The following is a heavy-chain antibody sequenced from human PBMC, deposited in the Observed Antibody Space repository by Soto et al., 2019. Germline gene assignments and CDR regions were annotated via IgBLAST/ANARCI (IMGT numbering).Heavy chain of an antibody. V-gene: IGHV3-30*18. D-gene: IGHD5-18*01. Sequence: PGGSLRLSCAASGFTFSSYGMHWVRQAPGKGLEWVAVISYDGSNKYYADSVKGRFTISRDNSKNTLYLQMNSLRAEDTAVYYCAKDRRAWGWIQLWTPDDYWGQGTLVTVSS. CDR3: AKDRRAWGWIQLWTPDDY. CDR2: ISYDGSNK. J-gene: IGHJ4*02. CDR1: GFTFSSYG.